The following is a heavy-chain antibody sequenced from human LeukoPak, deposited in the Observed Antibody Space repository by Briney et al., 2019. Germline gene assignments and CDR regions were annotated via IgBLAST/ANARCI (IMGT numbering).Heavy chain of an antibody. J-gene: IGHJ6*02. CDR3: ARQGVTLIRGVTVYYHGMDV. CDR1: GGSFSSGGFY. Sequence: SETLSLTCIVSGGSFSSGGFYWSWIRHHPGRGLEWIGYIYYSGITYYNPSLQSRVTISLDTSKNQFPLNLSSVTAADTAVFYCARQGVTLIRGVTVYYHGMDVWGQGTTVTVSS. V-gene: IGHV4-31*03. D-gene: IGHD3-10*01. CDR2: IYYSGIT.